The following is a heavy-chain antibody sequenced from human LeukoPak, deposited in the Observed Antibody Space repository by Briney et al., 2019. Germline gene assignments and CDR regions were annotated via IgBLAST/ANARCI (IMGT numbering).Heavy chain of an antibody. J-gene: IGHJ4*02. CDR1: GDSVSSNSAA. CDR2: TYYRSKWYN. D-gene: IGHD4-17*01. V-gene: IGHV6-1*01. CDR3: VRDLRRLFDF. Sequence: SQTLSLTCAVSGDSVSSNSAAWNWIRQSPSRGLEWLGRTYYRSKWYNDYATSLKSRIIINADTAKNQFSLHLNSVTPEDTAVYYCVRDLRRLFDFWGQGTLVTVSS.